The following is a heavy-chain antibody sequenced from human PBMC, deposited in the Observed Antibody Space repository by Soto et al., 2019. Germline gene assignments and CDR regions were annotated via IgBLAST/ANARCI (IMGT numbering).Heavy chain of an antibody. CDR3: ARLEGLATISYYFDY. CDR1: VDSINSDNYY. Sequence: QLQLQESGPGLVRPPETLSLTSSFPVDSINSDNYYWAWTRQPPGKGLEWIGSIYYRGNTYYNPSLKTRVTISLDKSKSQFSLKLNSVTAADSAVYFCARLEGLATISYYFDYWGQGTLVTVSS. J-gene: IGHJ4*02. V-gene: IGHV4-39*01. CDR2: IYYRGNT. D-gene: IGHD3-9*01.